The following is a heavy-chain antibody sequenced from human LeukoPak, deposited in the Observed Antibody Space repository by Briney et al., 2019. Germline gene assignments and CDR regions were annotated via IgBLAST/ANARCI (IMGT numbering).Heavy chain of an antibody. V-gene: IGHV1-2*02. CDR1: GYTFTGYY. J-gene: IGHJ4*02. Sequence: ASVKVSCKASGYTFTGYYMHWVRQAPGQELEWMGWINPNSGGTNYAQKFQGRVTMTRDTSISTVYMELSRLRSDDTAVYYCARLWGDYGDYWGQGTLVTVSS. D-gene: IGHD3-16*01. CDR3: ARLWGDYGDY. CDR2: INPNSGGT.